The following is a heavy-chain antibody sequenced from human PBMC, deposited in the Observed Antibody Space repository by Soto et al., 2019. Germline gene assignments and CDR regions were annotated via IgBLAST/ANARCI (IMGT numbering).Heavy chain of an antibody. CDR1: GGTFSSYA. V-gene: IGHV1-69*13. J-gene: IGHJ4*02. Sequence: SVKVSCKASGGTFSSYAISWVRQAPGQGLEWMGGIIPIFGTANYAQKFQGRVTITADESTSTAYMELSSLRAEDTAVYYCARDHHRYSGYDYVDYWGQGTLVTVSS. D-gene: IGHD5-12*01. CDR2: IIPIFGTA. CDR3: ARDHHRYSGYDYVDY.